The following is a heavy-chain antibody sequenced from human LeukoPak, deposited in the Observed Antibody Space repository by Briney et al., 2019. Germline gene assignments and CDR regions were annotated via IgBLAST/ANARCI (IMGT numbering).Heavy chain of an antibody. Sequence: SVKVSCKASGGTFSSHAISWVRQAPGQGLEWMGGIIPIFGTANYAQKFQGRVTITADESTSTAYMELSSLRSEDTAVYYCARARSSGWYILDYWGQGTLVTVSS. V-gene: IGHV1-69*13. J-gene: IGHJ4*02. CDR1: GGTFSSHA. D-gene: IGHD6-19*01. CDR2: IIPIFGTA. CDR3: ARARSSGWYILDY.